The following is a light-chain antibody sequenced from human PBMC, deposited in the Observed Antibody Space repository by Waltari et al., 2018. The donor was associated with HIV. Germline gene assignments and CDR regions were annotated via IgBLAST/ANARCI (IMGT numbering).Light chain of an antibody. Sequence: SYELTQPPSVSVSPGQTASITCSGYKLGNKYVCWYQQKPGQSPVLVIYQDNKRPSGIPERFSGSNSGSTATLTISGTQAMDEADYYCQAWDSNTVVFGGGTKLTVL. CDR2: QDN. V-gene: IGLV3-1*01. J-gene: IGLJ2*01. CDR1: KLGNKY. CDR3: QAWDSNTVV.